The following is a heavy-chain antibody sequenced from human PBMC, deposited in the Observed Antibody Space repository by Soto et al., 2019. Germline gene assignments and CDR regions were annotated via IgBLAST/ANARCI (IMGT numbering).Heavy chain of an antibody. D-gene: IGHD6-13*01. Sequence: QVQLVQSGAEVKKPGSSVKVSCKASGGTFSSYISWVRQAPGQGLEWMGRIIPSLGIANYAQNFQGKVTITADKSTSTAYMEKSSLRYEDTAVYYCANLATADTLDYWGQGALGTVAS. CDR3: ANLATADTLDY. CDR2: IIPSLGIA. CDR1: GGTFSSY. J-gene: IGHJ4*02. V-gene: IGHV1-69*02.